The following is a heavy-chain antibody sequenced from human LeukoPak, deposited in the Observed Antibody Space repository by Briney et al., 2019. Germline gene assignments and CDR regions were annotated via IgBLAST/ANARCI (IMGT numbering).Heavy chain of an antibody. J-gene: IGHJ4*02. D-gene: IGHD3-22*01. Sequence: GESLKISCNGSGYSFSNYWIGWVRQMPGRGLGWMGIIYPGDSHTTYSPSFEGQVTISADKSISSAYLQWSSLKASDTAMYYCARHYYGSSGYYYFDYWGQGTLVTVSS. V-gene: IGHV5-51*01. CDR2: IYPGDSHT. CDR1: GYSFSNYW. CDR3: ARHYYGSSGYYYFDY.